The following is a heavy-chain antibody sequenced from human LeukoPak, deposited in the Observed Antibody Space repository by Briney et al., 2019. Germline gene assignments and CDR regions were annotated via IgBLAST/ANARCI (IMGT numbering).Heavy chain of an antibody. CDR3: ARDGHYDILTGYFQD. CDR2: ITNSGTTI. J-gene: IGHJ1*01. CDR1: GFTFSNHA. Sequence: GGSLRLSCAASGFTFSNHAMSWVRQAPGKGLEWVSYITNSGTTIYYADSVKGRFTISRDNAKNSLYLQMNSLRAEDTAVYYCARDGHYDILTGYFQDWGQDTLVTVSS. V-gene: IGHV3-11*01. D-gene: IGHD3-9*01.